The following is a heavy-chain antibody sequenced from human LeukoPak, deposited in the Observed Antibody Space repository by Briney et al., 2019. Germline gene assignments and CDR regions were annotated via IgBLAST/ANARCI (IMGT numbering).Heavy chain of an antibody. J-gene: IGHJ5*02. CDR1: GGSISGYY. V-gene: IGHV4-34*01. CDR3: ARVSCSSTSCYSRPGWFDP. Sequence: PSETLSLTCTVSGGSISGYYWSWIRQPPGKGLEWIGEINHSGSTNYNPSLKSRVTISVDTSKNQFSLKLSSVTAADTAVYYCARVSCSSTSCYSRPGWFDPWGQGTLVTVSS. CDR2: INHSGST. D-gene: IGHD2-2*01.